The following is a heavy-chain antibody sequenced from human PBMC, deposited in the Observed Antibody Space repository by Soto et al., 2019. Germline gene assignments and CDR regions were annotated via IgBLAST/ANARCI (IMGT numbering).Heavy chain of an antibody. D-gene: IGHD6-13*01. CDR1: GFSLSNAGLD. V-gene: IGHV2-26*04. CDR2: IFSNDEK. J-gene: IGHJ5*02. Sequence: QVTVKESGPVRVKPTETLTRTCTVSGFSLSNAGLDVSWIRLPPGKALEWLAHIFSNDEKSYSTSLKSRLTISKDTSKSQVVLTMTNMDPVDTATYYCASTYSTSWYWFDPWGQGTLVTVSS. CDR3: ASTYSTSWYWFDP.